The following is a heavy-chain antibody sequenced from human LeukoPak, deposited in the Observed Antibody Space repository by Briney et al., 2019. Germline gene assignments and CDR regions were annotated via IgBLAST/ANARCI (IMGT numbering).Heavy chain of an antibody. J-gene: IGHJ6*03. D-gene: IGHD3-22*01. V-gene: IGHV4-34*01. CDR1: GGSFSGYY. CDR2: MNPSGST. CDR3: ARGRQDVTMIVVIMTAVSYYLDV. Sequence: PSETLSLTCAVSGGSFSGYYWTWIRHTPEKGLEWIGEMNPSGSTNYNPSLKSRVTISVDTSKDQFSLTLSPVPAADTAVYYCARGRQDVTMIVVIMTAVSYYLDVWGKGTTVTVS.